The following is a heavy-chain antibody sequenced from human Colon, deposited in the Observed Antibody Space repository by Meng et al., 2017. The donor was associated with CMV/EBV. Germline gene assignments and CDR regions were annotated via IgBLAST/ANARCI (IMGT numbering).Heavy chain of an antibody. D-gene: IGHD2-21*01. CDR3: AKSTVGDYSYFDS. V-gene: IGHV3-23*01. Sequence: GESLKISCAASGFAFSSYAMTWVRQPPGKGLEWVSRIIGNGGGTSYADSVKGRFTISRDNSKNTLYLQMSSLRAEDSAVYYCAKSTVGDYSYFDSWGQGTLVTVSS. CDR2: IIGNGGGT. J-gene: IGHJ4*02. CDR1: GFAFSSYA.